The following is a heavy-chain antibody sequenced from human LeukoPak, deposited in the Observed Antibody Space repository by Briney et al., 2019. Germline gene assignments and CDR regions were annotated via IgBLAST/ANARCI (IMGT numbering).Heavy chain of an antibody. D-gene: IGHD1-26*01. CDR3: ARSQTGGTFDY. J-gene: IGHJ4*02. Sequence: SETLSLTCVVYGGSFSGYYWTWVRQPPGKGLEWIGEINHNRITNYNPSLKSRVTISVDTSKKQFSLKLSSVAAADTAVYYCARSQTGGTFDYWGQGALVTVSS. V-gene: IGHV4-34*01. CDR1: GGSFSGYY. CDR2: INHNRIT.